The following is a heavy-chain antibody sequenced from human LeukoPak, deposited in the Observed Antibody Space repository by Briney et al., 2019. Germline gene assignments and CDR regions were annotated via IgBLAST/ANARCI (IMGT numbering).Heavy chain of an antibody. CDR2: ISSSSSTI. J-gene: IGHJ4*02. D-gene: IGHD1-7*01. Sequence: PGRSLRLSCAASGFTFSSYSMNWVRQAPGKGLEWVSYISSSSSTIYYADSVKGRFTISRDNAKNSLYLQMNSLKAEDTAVYYCAREVVDITGTTVDYWGQGTLVTVSS. CDR1: GFTFSSYS. V-gene: IGHV3-48*01. CDR3: AREVVDITGTTVDY.